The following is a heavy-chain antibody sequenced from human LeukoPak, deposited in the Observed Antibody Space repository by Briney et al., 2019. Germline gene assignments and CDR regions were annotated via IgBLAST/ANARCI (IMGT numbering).Heavy chain of an antibody. Sequence: GSLRLSCAASGSTFSSYSMNWVRQAPGKGLEWVSYISSSSSTIYYADSVKGRFTISRDNAKNSLYLQMNSLRAEDTAVYYCARDLNSWELHPWDAFDIWGQGTMVTVSS. V-gene: IGHV3-48*04. J-gene: IGHJ3*02. D-gene: IGHD1-26*01. CDR2: ISSSSSTI. CDR1: GSTFSSYS. CDR3: ARDLNSWELHPWDAFDI.